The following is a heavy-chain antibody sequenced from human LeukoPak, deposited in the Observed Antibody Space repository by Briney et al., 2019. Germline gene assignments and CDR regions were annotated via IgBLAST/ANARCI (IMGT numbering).Heavy chain of an antibody. V-gene: IGHV1-2*02. Sequence: GASVKVSCKASGYTFTGYYMHWVRQAPGQGLEWMGWINPNSGGTNYAQKLQGRVTMTTDTSTSTAYMELRSLRSDDTAVYYCARDRILWFGELWNYFDYWGQGTLVTVSS. CDR3: ARDRILWFGELWNYFDY. D-gene: IGHD3-10*01. J-gene: IGHJ4*02. CDR2: INPNSGGT. CDR1: GYTFTGYY.